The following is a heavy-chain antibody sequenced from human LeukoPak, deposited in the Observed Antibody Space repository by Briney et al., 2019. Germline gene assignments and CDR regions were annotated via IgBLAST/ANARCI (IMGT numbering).Heavy chain of an antibody. Sequence: PSQTLSLTCTVSGGSISSGSYYWSWIRQPPGKGLEWIGEINHSGSTNYNPSLKSRVTISVDTSKNQFSLKLSSVTAADTAVYYCARLVRQWLVRYPGWYFDLWGRGTLVTVSS. CDR1: GGSISSGSYY. J-gene: IGHJ2*01. D-gene: IGHD6-19*01. CDR2: INHSGST. CDR3: ARLVRQWLVRYPGWYFDL. V-gene: IGHV4-39*07.